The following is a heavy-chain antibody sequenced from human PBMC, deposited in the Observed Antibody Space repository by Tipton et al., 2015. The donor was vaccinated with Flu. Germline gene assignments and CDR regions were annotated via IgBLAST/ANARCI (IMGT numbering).Heavy chain of an antibody. Sequence: QLVQSGAEVKTPGASVRVSCKASGYTFSDYYMHWVRQAPGQGLEWMGRMNPKSGDTGYAPRFQGRVTMARDTSMSTAYMELSGLRYDDTAVYYCARGYGVDIRREVDYWGEGTLVSVSS. V-gene: IGHV1-2*06. CDR2: MNPKSGDT. CDR3: ARGYGVDIRREVDY. J-gene: IGHJ4*02. D-gene: IGHD4-17*01. CDR1: GYTFSDYY.